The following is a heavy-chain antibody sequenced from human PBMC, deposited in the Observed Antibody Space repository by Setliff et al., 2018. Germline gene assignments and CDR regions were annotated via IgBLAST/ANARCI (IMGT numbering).Heavy chain of an antibody. Sequence: PSETLSLTCTVSGGSISSSHYYWDWIRQPPGKGLEWIGGIYFTGSTYYNPSLKSRVTISIDTSKSQFSLNLSSVTAADTAIYYCAKAMFGGTYFDYWGQGVLVTVSS. V-gene: IGHV4-39*07. D-gene: IGHD2-15*01. CDR3: AKAMFGGTYFDY. CDR1: GGSISSSHYY. CDR2: IYFTGST. J-gene: IGHJ4*02.